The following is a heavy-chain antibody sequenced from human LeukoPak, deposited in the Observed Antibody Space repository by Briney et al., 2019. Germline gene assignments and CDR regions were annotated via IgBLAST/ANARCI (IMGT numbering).Heavy chain of an antibody. J-gene: IGHJ4*02. Sequence: PGRSLRLSCAASGFTFSSYVMHWVRQAPGKGLEWEAVISYDGINKYYADPVKSRFTISRDNSKNTLHLQMNSLRAEDTAVYYCAKDGGSAAGIDYWGKGTLVTVSS. D-gene: IGHD6-13*01. CDR1: GFTFSSYV. V-gene: IGHV3-30*18. CDR3: AKDGGSAAGIDY. CDR2: ISYDGINK.